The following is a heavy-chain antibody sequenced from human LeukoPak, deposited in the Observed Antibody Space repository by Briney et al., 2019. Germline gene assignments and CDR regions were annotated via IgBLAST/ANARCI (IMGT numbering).Heavy chain of an antibody. CDR3: ARSTGSSPDYDFWSGYYGVVDY. D-gene: IGHD3-3*01. CDR1: GGSFSGYY. J-gene: IGHJ4*02. Sequence: SETLSLTCAVYGGSFSGYYWSWIRQPPGKGLEWIGEINHSGSTNYNPSLKSRVTISVDTSKNQFPLKLSSVTAADTAVYYCARSTGSSPDYDFWSGYYGVVDYWGQGTLVTVSS. CDR2: INHSGST. V-gene: IGHV4-34*01.